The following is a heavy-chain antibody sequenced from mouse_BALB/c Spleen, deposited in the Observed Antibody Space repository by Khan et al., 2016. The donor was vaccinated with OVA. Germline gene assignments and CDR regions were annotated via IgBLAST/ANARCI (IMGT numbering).Heavy chain of an antibody. CDR2: IYPGNGDT. V-gene: IGHV1-12*01. Sequence: QVRLQQSGAELVKPGASVKMSCKASGYTFTSYNMHWVKQTPGQGLEWIGAIYPGNGDTSYNQKFKGKATLTADKSSSTAYMQLSSLTSEDSAVYDGARGEDYYGSRGAWFAYWGQGTLVTVS. J-gene: IGHJ3*01. CDR3: ARGEDYYGSRGAWFAY. D-gene: IGHD1-1*01. CDR1: GYTFTSYN.